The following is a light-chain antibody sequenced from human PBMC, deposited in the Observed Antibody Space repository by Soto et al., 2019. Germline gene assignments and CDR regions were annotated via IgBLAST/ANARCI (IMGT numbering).Light chain of an antibody. V-gene: IGKV1-5*01. CDR2: DAS. J-gene: IGKJ2*01. CDR1: QSISSW. CDR3: QQYNSYST. Sequence: DIQMTQSPSTLSASVGDRVTITCRASQSISSWLAWYQQKPGKAPKLLIYDASSLESGVPSRFSGSGSGTEFTLPISSLQHDDFATYYCQQYNSYSTFGQGTKLEIK.